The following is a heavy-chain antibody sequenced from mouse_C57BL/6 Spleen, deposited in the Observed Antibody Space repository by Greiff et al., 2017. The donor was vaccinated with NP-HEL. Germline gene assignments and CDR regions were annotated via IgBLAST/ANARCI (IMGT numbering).Heavy chain of an antibody. CDR3: ATPVGLGSFEY. D-gene: IGHD2-2*01. Sequence: VQLQQSGPELVKPGASVKISCKASGYSFTGYCMNWVKQSPGQGLEWIGRINPYNGDTFYNQKFKGKATLTVDKSSSTAYMQLRSLTSEDSAVYYCATPVGLGSFEYWGQGTPVTVSA. V-gene: IGHV1-20*01. CDR1: GYSFTGYC. CDR2: INPYNGDT. J-gene: IGHJ3*01.